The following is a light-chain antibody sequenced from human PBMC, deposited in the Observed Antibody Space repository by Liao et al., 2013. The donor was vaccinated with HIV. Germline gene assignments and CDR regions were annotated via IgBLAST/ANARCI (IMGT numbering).Light chain of an antibody. V-gene: IGLV3-21*01. CDR2: YDS. J-gene: IGLJ1*01. Sequence: SYVLTQPPSVSVAPGKTARITCGGNNIGSKSVHWYQQKPGQAPVLVIYYDSDRPSGIPERFSGSNSGNTATLTISGTQAVDEADYYCQAWDSNTAYVFGTGTKVSVL. CDR1: NIGSKS. CDR3: QAWDSNTAYV.